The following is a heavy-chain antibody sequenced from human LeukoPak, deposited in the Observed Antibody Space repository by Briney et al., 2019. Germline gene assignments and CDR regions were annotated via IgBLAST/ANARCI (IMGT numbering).Heavy chain of an antibody. V-gene: IGHV1-18*01. CDR2: ISAYNGNT. CDR3: ARGTPKYSSSWYGRHYYYMDV. CDR1: GYTFTSYG. Sequence: ASVKVSCKASGYTFTSYGISWVRQAPGQGLEWMGWISAYNGNTNYAQKLQGRVTMTTDTSTSTAYMELRSLRSDDTAVYYCARGTPKYSSSWYGRHYYYMDVWGKGTTVTVSS. J-gene: IGHJ6*03. D-gene: IGHD6-13*01.